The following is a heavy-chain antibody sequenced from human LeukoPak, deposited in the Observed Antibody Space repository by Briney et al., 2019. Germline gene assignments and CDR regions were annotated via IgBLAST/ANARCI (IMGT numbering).Heavy chain of an antibody. D-gene: IGHD2-2*01. CDR3: ARDCSSTSCYAVGGNY. CDR2: IYHSGST. Sequence: SGTLSLTCAVSGGSISSSNSWSWVRQPPGKGLEWIGEIYHSGSTNYDPSLKSRVTISVDKSKNQFSLKLSSVTAADTAVYYCARDCSSTSCYAVGGNYWGQGTLVTVSS. CDR1: GGSISSSNS. V-gene: IGHV4-4*02. J-gene: IGHJ4*02.